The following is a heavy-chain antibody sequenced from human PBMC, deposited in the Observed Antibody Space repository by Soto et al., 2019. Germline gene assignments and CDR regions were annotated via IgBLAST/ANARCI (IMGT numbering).Heavy chain of an antibody. CDR2: IYFSDSDT. J-gene: IGHJ5*02. CDR3: ARRFPTTEWFAP. D-gene: IGHD1-1*01. V-gene: IGHV5-51*01. Sequence: PGESLKISCKASGYSFTSYWIGWVRQMPGKGLEWMGIIYFSDSDTKYSPSFQGQVTISADKSISTAYLQWSSLKPSDTAMYYCARRFPTTEWFAPWGPGTLVTVSS. CDR1: GYSFTSYW.